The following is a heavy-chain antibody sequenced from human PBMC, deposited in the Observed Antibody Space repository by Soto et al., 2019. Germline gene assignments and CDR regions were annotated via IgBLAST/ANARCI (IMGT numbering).Heavy chain of an antibody. J-gene: IGHJ4*02. CDR3: ARDVNLYGSGSSYDY. Sequence: GESLKISCAASGFTFSSYSMNWVRQAPGKGLEWVSSISSSSSYIYYADSVKGRFTISRDNAKNSLYLQMNSLRAEDTAVYYCARDVNLYGSGSSYDYWGQGTLVTVSS. V-gene: IGHV3-21*01. CDR2: ISSSSSYI. D-gene: IGHD3-10*01. CDR1: GFTFSSYS.